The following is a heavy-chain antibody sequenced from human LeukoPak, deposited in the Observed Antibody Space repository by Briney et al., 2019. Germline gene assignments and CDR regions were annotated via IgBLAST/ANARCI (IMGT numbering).Heavy chain of an antibody. CDR1: GYSISSGYY. J-gene: IGHJ4*02. D-gene: IGHD6-13*01. CDR2: IYHSGST. V-gene: IGHV4-38-2*01. CDR3: ARRSSSWLPFDY. Sequence: KASETLSLTCAVSGYSISSGYYWGWIRQPPGKGLEWIGSIYHSGSTYYNPSLKSRVTISVDTSKNQFSLKLSSVTAADTAVYYCARRSSSWLPFDYWGQGTLVTLSS.